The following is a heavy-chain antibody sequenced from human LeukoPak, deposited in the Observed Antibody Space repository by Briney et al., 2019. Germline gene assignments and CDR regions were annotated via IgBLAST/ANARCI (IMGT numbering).Heavy chain of an antibody. CDR1: GFTFSSYA. D-gene: IGHD5-12*01. CDR3: AREDSGYAYFDY. Sequence: GGSLRLSCAASGFTFSSYAMHWVRQAPGKGLEWEAVISYDGSNKYYADSVKDRFTISRDNSKNTLYLQMNSLRAEDTAVYYCAREDSGYAYFDYWGQGALVTVSS. CDR2: ISYDGSNK. J-gene: IGHJ4*02. V-gene: IGHV3-30-3*01.